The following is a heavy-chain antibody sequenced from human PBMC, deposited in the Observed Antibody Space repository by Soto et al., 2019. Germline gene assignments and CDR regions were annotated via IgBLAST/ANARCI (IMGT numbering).Heavy chain of an antibody. CDR3: ARAGGYCSSTSCYAEFDY. J-gene: IGHJ4*02. CDR1: GFTFSSYG. Sequence: QVQLVESGGGVVQPGRSLRLSCAASGFTFSSYGMHWVRQAPGKGLEWVAVIWYDGSNKYYADSVKGRFTISRDNSKNTLYLQMNSLRAEDTAVYYCARAGGYCSSTSCYAEFDYWGQGNLVTVSS. CDR2: IWYDGSNK. D-gene: IGHD2-2*01. V-gene: IGHV3-33*01.